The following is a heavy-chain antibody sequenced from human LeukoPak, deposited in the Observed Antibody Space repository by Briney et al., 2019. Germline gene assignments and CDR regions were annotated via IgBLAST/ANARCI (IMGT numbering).Heavy chain of an antibody. V-gene: IGHV3-11*04. CDR1: GFTFSDYY. Sequence: PGGSLRLSCAASGFTFSDYYMSWIRQTPGKGLEWVSYISSSGTTMEYAKSVKGRFTISRDNAKDSLYLQMNSLRAEDTAVYYCARYDYGRSGFDYWGQGTLVTVSS. CDR2: ISSSGTTM. CDR3: ARYDYGRSGFDY. J-gene: IGHJ4*02. D-gene: IGHD5-12*01.